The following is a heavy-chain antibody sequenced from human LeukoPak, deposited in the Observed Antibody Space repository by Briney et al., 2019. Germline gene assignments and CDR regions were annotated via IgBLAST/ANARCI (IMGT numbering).Heavy chain of an antibody. D-gene: IGHD2-15*01. CDR2: IYYSGST. CDR1: GGSISSYY. J-gene: IGHJ4*02. CDR3: AGQPLVGKTSGGFDY. Sequence: SETLSLTCTVSGGSISSYYWSWIRQPPGKGLEWIGYIYYSGSTNYNPSLKSRVTISVDTSKNQFSLKLSSVTAADTAVYYCAGQPLVGKTSGGFDYWGQGTLVTVPS. V-gene: IGHV4-59*08.